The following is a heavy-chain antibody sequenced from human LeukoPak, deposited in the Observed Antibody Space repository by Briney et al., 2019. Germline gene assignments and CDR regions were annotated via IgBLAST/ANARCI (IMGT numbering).Heavy chain of an antibody. Sequence: AXVKVSCKASGYTFTSYAMHWVRQAPGQRLEWMGWINAGNGNTKYSQKFQDRVTITRDTSASTAYMELSSLRSEDTAVYYCARGTPSYCSSTSCYNAMDYWGQGTLVTVSS. CDR1: GYTFTSYA. CDR2: INAGNGNT. CDR3: ARGTPSYCSSTSCYNAMDY. J-gene: IGHJ4*02. D-gene: IGHD2-2*02. V-gene: IGHV1-3*01.